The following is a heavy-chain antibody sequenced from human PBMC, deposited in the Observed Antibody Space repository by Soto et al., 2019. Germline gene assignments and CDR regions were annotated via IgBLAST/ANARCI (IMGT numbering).Heavy chain of an antibody. D-gene: IGHD3-22*01. Sequence: SLRLSCAASGITFSSYAMHWVRQAPGKGLEWVAVISYDGSNKYYADSVKGRFTISRDNSKNTLYLQMNSLRAEDTAVYYCAKSRPPYDRVVKPFDYWGQGALVTVSS. J-gene: IGHJ4*02. CDR1: GITFSSYA. CDR2: ISYDGSNK. CDR3: AKSRPPYDRVVKPFDY. V-gene: IGHV3-30*18.